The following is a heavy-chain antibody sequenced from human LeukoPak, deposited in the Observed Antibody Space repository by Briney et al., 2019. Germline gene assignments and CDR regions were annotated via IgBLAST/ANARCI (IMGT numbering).Heavy chain of an antibody. D-gene: IGHD3-10*02. V-gene: IGHV3-30*04. CDR1: GFTFSTYT. CDR3: AELGITMIGGV. Sequence: GGSLRLSCAASGFTFSTYTMHWVRQAPGKGLEWVALISYDGSNTYYADSVKGRFTISRDNAKNSLYLQMNSLRAEDTAVYYCAELGITMIGGVWGKGTTVTISS. J-gene: IGHJ6*04. CDR2: ISYDGSNT.